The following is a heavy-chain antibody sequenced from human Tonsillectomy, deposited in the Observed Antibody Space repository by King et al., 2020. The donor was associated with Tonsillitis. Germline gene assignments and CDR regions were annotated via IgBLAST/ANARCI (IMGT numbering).Heavy chain of an antibody. Sequence: VQLVESGAEVKKPGESLKISCKGSGYSFTSYWIGWVRQMPGKGLEWMGIIYPGDSDTRYSPSFQGQVTISADKSISTAYLQWSSLKASDTAMYYCARREIGGSYTWRGGSFDIWGQGTMVTVSS. CDR1: GYSFTSYW. V-gene: IGHV5-51*01. J-gene: IGHJ3*02. CDR2: IYPGDSDT. D-gene: IGHD1-26*01. CDR3: ARREIGGSYTWRGGSFDI.